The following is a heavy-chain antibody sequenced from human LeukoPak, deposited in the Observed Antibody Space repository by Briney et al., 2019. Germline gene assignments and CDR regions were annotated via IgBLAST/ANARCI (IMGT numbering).Heavy chain of an antibody. D-gene: IGHD2-15*01. CDR1: RFTFSSYI. J-gene: IGHJ4*02. V-gene: IGHV3-21*01. CDR2: ISSSISYI. Sequence: GGALRLSRAASRFTFSSYIMNWVRQAPGKGLEWVSSISSSISYIYYADSVKGRFTISRDNAKNSLYLQMNSLRAEDTAVYYCARADCSGGSCYDYWGQGTLVTVSS. CDR3: ARADCSGGSCYDY.